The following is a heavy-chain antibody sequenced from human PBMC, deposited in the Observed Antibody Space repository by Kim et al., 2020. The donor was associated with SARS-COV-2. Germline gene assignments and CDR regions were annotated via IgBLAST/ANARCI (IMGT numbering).Heavy chain of an antibody. V-gene: IGHV4-34*01. J-gene: IGHJ5*01. CDR2: INYSGDT. CDR3: ARGARHLGQSSGWF. Sequence: SETLSLSCAVYVGSLNNNKWNWIRQPPGKGLEWIGEINYSGDTSYNSSLQGRITLSIDTSKNQFSLKLTSVTAADTAVYYCARGARHLGQSSGWF. CDR1: VGSLNNNK. D-gene: IGHD3-22*01.